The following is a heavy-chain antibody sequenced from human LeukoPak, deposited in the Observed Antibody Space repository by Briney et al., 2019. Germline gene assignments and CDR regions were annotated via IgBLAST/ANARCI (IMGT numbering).Heavy chain of an antibody. CDR1: GGSFSGYY. CDR2: INHSGST. CDR3: ARGFGEARSNWFDP. J-gene: IGHJ5*02. D-gene: IGHD3-10*01. Sequence: SSETLSLTCAVYGGSFSGYYWSWIRQPPGKGLEWIGEINHSGSTNYNPSLKSRVTISVDTSKNQFSLKLSSVTAADTAVYYCARGFGEARSNWFDPWGQGTLVTVSS. V-gene: IGHV4-34*01.